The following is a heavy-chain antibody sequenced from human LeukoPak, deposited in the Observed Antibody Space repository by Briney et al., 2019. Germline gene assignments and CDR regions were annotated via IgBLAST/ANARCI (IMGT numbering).Heavy chain of an antibody. Sequence: GGSLRLSCAASGFTFSSNAMSWVRQAPGKGLEWVSGISNSGDSTYYADSVKGRFTISRDNSKNTLYLQVNTLRAEDAAVYYCAKRRPYYDSSGYLDYWGQGTLVTVSS. CDR1: GFTFSSNA. CDR2: ISNSGDST. V-gene: IGHV3-23*01. J-gene: IGHJ4*02. CDR3: AKRRPYYDSSGYLDY. D-gene: IGHD3-22*01.